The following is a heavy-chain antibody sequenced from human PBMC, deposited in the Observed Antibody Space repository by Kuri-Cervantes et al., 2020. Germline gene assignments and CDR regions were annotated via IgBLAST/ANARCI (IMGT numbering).Heavy chain of an antibody. CDR1: GFTFSSYT. D-gene: IGHD3-22*01. CDR2: ISYDGSNK. J-gene: IGHJ4*01. Sequence: GGSLRLSCAASGFTFSSYTIHWVRQAPGKGREWVAVISYDGSNKYYADSVKGRFTISRDNSKYTMYLQMISLRAEDTSGYYCAREPTKPDYHSSGDKKKVFDYWGHGTLVTVSS. V-gene: IGHV3-30-3*01. CDR3: AREPTKPDYHSSGDKKKVFDY.